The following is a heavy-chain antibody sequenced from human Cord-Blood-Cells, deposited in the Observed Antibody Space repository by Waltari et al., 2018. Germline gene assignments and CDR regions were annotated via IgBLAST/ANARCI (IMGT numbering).Heavy chain of an antibody. CDR3: ARGVAAAGSPYFDY. Sequence: QVQLQQWGAGLLKPSETLSLTCAVYGGSFSGYYWSWIRQPPGKGLEWIGEINHSGSTNYNPSLKSRVTISVDTSKNQFSLKLSSVTAADTAVYDCARGVAAAGSPYFDYWGQGTLVTVSS. CDR1: GGSFSGYY. V-gene: IGHV4-34*01. D-gene: IGHD6-13*01. CDR2: INHSGST. J-gene: IGHJ4*02.